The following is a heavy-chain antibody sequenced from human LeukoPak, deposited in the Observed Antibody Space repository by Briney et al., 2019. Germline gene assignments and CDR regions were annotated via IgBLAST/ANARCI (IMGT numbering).Heavy chain of an antibody. CDR2: ISWNSVRI. CDR1: GFTFDDYA. V-gene: IGHV3-9*01. Sequence: GGSLRLSCAASGFTFDDYAMHWVRHSAEKGLEWVSGISWNSVRIAYADSVKGRFTISRDNAKNSLYLQMNSLRAEDTAVYYCAEDPSFNWWGQGTLVTVSS. D-gene: IGHD1-20*01. J-gene: IGHJ4*02. CDR3: AEDPSFNW.